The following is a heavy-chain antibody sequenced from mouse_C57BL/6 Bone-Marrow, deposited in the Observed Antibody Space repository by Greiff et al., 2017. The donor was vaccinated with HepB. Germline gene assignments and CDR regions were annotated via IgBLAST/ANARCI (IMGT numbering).Heavy chain of an antibody. CDR2: ISSGSSTI. V-gene: IGHV5-17*01. Sequence: EVMLVESGGGLVKPGGSLKLSCAASGFTFSDYGMHWVRQAPEKGLEWVAYISSGSSTIYYADTVKGRFTISRDNAKNTLFLQMTSLRSEDTAMYYCARKFPYYYGSSYEDYAMDYWGQGTSVTVSS. J-gene: IGHJ4*01. CDR3: ARKFPYYYGSSYEDYAMDY. CDR1: GFTFSDYG. D-gene: IGHD1-1*01.